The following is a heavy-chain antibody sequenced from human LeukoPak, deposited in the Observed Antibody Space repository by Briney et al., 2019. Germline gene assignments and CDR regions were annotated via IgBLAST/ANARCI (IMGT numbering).Heavy chain of an antibody. Sequence: GGSLRLSCAASGFTFSSYAMSWVRQAPGKGLEWVSAISGSGGSTYYADSVKGRFTISRDNSKNTLYLQMNSLRAEDTAVYYCARTPRDSYGYYYFDYWGQGTLVTVSS. CDR3: ARTPRDSYGYYYFDY. D-gene: IGHD5-18*01. CDR2: ISGSGGST. CDR1: GFTFSSYA. V-gene: IGHV3-23*01. J-gene: IGHJ4*02.